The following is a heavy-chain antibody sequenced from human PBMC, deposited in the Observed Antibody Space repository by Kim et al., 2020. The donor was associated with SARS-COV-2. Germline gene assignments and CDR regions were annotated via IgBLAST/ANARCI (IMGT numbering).Heavy chain of an antibody. CDR2: INTNTGNP. Sequence: ASVKVSCKASGYTFTSYAMNWVRQAPGQGLEWMGWINTNTGNPTYAQGFTGRFVFSLDTSVSTAYLQISSLKAEDTAVYYCARPQSPDYGDYGGSYYYYYGMDVWGQGTTVTVSS. J-gene: IGHJ6*02. V-gene: IGHV7-4-1*02. CDR1: GYTFTSYA. CDR3: ARPQSPDYGDYGGSYYYYYGMDV. D-gene: IGHD4-17*01.